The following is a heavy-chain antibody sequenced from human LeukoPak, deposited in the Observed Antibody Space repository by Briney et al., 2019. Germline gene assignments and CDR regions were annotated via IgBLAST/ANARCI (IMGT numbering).Heavy chain of an antibody. CDR2: INHSGST. V-gene: IGHV4-34*01. Sequence: PSETLSLTCAVYAGSFSGDYWSWIRQPPGKGLEWIGEINHSGSTNYNPSLKSRVTIAVDTSKNQFSLKLSSVTAADTAVYYCARGGGLGLRYWGQGTLVTVSS. CDR3: ARGGGLGLRY. J-gene: IGHJ4*02. D-gene: IGHD3-16*01. CDR1: AGSFSGDY.